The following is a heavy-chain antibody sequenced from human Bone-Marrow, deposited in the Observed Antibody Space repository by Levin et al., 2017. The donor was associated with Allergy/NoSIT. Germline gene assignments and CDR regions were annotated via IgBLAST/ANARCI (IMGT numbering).Heavy chain of an antibody. CDR1: GGTFNTYT. CDR2: IIPMLGIT. CDR3: ARDYYNSGSYDY. D-gene: IGHD3-10*01. Sequence: SVKVSCKTSGGTFNTYTVDWVRQAPGQGLEWMGRIIPMLGITNYAQKFQDRVAITADISTTTGYMELSSLRSEDTAVYYCARDYYNSGSYDYWGQGTLVTVSS. V-gene: IGHV1-69*04. J-gene: IGHJ4*02.